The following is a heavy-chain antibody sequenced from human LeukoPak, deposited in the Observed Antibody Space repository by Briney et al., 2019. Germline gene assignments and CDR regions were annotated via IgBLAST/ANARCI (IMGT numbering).Heavy chain of an antibody. V-gene: IGHV5-51*01. CDR2: IYPGDSDT. CDR1: GYSFTSYW. CDR3: ARQGGDYGDYGNWFDP. D-gene: IGHD4-17*01. Sequence: GESLKISCKGSGYSFTSYWIGWVRQMPGKGLEWMGIIYPGDSDTRHSPSFQGRVTISADKSISTAYLQWSSLKASDTAMYYCARQGGDYGDYGNWFDPWGQGTLVTVSS. J-gene: IGHJ5*02.